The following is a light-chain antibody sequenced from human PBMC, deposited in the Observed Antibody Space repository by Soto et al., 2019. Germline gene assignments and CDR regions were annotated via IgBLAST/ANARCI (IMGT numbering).Light chain of an antibody. CDR2: EVS. CDR3: SSYTSSSTL. V-gene: IGLV2-14*01. J-gene: IGLJ7*01. Sequence: QSALTQPASVSGSPGQSITISCTETSSDVGGYNYVSWYQQHPGKAPKLMIYEVSNRPSGVSNRFSGSKSGNTASLTISGLQAEDEADYYCSSYTSSSTLFGGGTQLTVL. CDR1: SSDVGGYNY.